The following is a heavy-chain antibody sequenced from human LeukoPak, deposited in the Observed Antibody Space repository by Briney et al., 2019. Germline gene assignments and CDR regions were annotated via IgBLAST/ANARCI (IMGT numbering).Heavy chain of an antibody. CDR2: ISSNGGST. J-gene: IGHJ4*02. V-gene: IGHV3-64*01. Sequence: GGSLRLSCAASGFTFSSYAMHWVRQAPGKGLEYVSAISSNGGSTYYANSVKGRFTISRDNSKNTLYLQMGSLIAEDMAVYYCARVGFGEMATIYGYWGQGTLVTVSS. D-gene: IGHD5-24*01. CDR3: ARVGFGEMATIYGY. CDR1: GFTFSSYA.